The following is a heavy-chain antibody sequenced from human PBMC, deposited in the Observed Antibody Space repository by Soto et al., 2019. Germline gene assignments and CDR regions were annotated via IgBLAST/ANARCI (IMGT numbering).Heavy chain of an antibody. CDR3: ARDSGIAVAGLPPYYYYGMDV. V-gene: IGHV4-31*11. Sequence: PSETLSLTCAVSGGSISSGGYSWSWIRQPPGKGLEWIGYIYYSGSTYYNPSLKSRVTISVDTSKNQFSLKLSSVTAADTAVYYCARDSGIAVAGLPPYYYYGMDVWGQGTTVTVSS. J-gene: IGHJ6*02. CDR1: GGSISSGGYS. D-gene: IGHD6-19*01. CDR2: IYYSGST.